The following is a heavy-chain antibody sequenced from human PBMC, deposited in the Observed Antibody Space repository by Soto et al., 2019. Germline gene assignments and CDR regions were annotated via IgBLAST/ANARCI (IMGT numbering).Heavy chain of an antibody. J-gene: IGHJ2*01. CDR1: GYTFTSYA. CDR3: ARDTTTVVTHWSFDL. Sequence: QVQLVQSGAEVKKPGASVKVSCKASGYTFTSYAMHWVRQAPGQRLEWMGGINAGNGNTKYSQKFQGSVTITRDTSASTADMELSSLRSEDTAVYYCARDTTTVVTHWSFDLWGRGTLVTVSS. V-gene: IGHV1-3*01. D-gene: IGHD4-17*01. CDR2: INAGNGNT.